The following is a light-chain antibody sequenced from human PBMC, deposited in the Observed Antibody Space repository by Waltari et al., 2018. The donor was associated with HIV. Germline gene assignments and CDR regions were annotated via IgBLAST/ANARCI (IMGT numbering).Light chain of an antibody. Sequence: QSALTQPASVSGSPGQSITISCTGTSSDVGSYNLVSWYQQHPGKAPKLMIYEGSKRTSGVSNRFSGSKSGNTASLTISGLQAEDEADDYCCSYAGSTTFYVFGTGTKVTVL. CDR3: CSYAGSTTFYV. V-gene: IGLV2-23*01. J-gene: IGLJ1*01. CDR1: SSDVGSYNL. CDR2: EGS.